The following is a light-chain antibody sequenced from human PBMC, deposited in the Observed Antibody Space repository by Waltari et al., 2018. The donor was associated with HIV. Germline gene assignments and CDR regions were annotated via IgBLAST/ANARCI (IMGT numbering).Light chain of an antibody. Sequence: DIQMTQSPSSLSASVGDRVTITCRASQSISRSLNWHQQKPGQAPKLLIYAASSLHGGVPSRFTASGSWTDFTLIISSLQPEDSATYYCQQTYNTPHTFGQGTKLEIK. CDR3: QQTYNTPHT. CDR2: AAS. J-gene: IGKJ2*01. CDR1: QSISRS. V-gene: IGKV1-39*01.